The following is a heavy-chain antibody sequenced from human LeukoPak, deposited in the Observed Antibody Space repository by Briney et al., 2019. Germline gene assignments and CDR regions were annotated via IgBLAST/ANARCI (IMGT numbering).Heavy chain of an antibody. V-gene: IGHV3-53*01. D-gene: IGHD6-19*01. Sequence: GGSLRLSCAVYGLTVSTNYMSWGRQAPGKGLEWVSVIYSGGITYYADSVKGRFTISRDNSKKTLYLQMNSLRAEDTAVYYCARGSGWCDYWGQGTLVTVSS. CDR3: ARGSGWCDY. J-gene: IGHJ4*02. CDR1: GLTVSTNY. CDR2: IYSGGIT.